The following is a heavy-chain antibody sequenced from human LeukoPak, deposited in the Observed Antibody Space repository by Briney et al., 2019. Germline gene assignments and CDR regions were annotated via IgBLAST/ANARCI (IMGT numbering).Heavy chain of an antibody. CDR2: IYYSGGT. J-gene: IGHJ4*02. D-gene: IGHD3-10*01. Sequence: PSQTLSLTCTVSGGSISSGGYYWSWIRQHPGKGLEWIGYIYYSGGTYYNPSLKSRVAISVDTSKNQFSLKLSSVTAADTAVYYCARVGSLWFGELAEVDYWGQGTLVTVSS. CDR3: ARVGSLWFGELAEVDY. CDR1: GGSISSGGYY. V-gene: IGHV4-31*03.